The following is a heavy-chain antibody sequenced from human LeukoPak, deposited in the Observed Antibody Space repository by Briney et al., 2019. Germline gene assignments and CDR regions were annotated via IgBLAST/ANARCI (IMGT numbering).Heavy chain of an antibody. V-gene: IGHV1-2*06. CDR1: GYTFTGYY. D-gene: IGHD3-3*01. CDR3: ASLYYDFPDAFDI. J-gene: IGHJ3*02. Sequence: GASVKASCKASGYTFTGYYMHWVRQAPGQGLEWMGRINPNSGGTNYAQKFQGRVTMTRDTSISTAYMELSRLRSDDTAVYYCASLYYDFPDAFDIWGQGTMVTVSS. CDR2: INPNSGGT.